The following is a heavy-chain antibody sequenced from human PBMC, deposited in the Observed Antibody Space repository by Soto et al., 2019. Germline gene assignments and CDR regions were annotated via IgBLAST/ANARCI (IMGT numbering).Heavy chain of an antibody. Sequence: GGSLRLSCAASGFTFSSYGMHWVRQAPGKGLEWVAVTSSDGNAKYYADSVKGRFTISRDNSKNTLYLQMNGLRADDTAVYYCAKDRTDHYFDYWGQGTLVTVSS. J-gene: IGHJ4*02. CDR3: AKDRTDHYFDY. CDR1: GFTFSSYG. CDR2: TSSDGNAK. D-gene: IGHD4-17*01. V-gene: IGHV3-30*18.